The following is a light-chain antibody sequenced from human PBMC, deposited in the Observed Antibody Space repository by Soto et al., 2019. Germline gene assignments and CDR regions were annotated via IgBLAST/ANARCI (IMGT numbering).Light chain of an antibody. J-gene: IGKJ5*01. CDR3: QKYNSYSIT. Sequence: DIQMTQSPSTLSASVGDRVTITCRASQSISSWLAWYQQKPGKAPKLLIYDASSLESGVPPRFSGSGSGTEFTLTISSLQPDDFATYYCQKYNSYSITFGQGTRLEIK. CDR2: DAS. CDR1: QSISSW. V-gene: IGKV1-5*01.